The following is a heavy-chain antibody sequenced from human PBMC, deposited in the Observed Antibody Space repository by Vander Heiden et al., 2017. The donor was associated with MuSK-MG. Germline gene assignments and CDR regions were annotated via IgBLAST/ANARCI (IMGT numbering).Heavy chain of an antibody. J-gene: IGHJ6*02. V-gene: IGHV1-69*09. D-gene: IGHD1-26*01. CDR2: ISPILGIA. CDR1: GGTFSSYA. CDR3: ARGAVVALGSYAPGAYGMDV. Sequence: QLVQSGAEVKKPGSSVKVFCKASGGTFSSYAISWGRQAPGQGREWMGRISPILGIANYAQKFQVSVTLTADKSTSTAYMERSRMRSEEPAVYHCARGAVVALGSYAPGAYGMDVWGQGTTVTVSS.